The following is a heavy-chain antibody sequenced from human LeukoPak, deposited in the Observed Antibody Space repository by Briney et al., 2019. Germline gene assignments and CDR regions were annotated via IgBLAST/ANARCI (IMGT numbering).Heavy chain of an antibody. D-gene: IGHD3-10*01. Sequence: PGGSLRLSCAASGFTFSSNAMHWVRQAPGKGLEWVAIISYDGSNKYYADSVKGRFTISRDKSKNTLYLQMNSLRAEDTAVYYCAREGYYYGSGSSPFGYWGQGTLVTVSS. CDR1: GFTFSSNA. J-gene: IGHJ4*02. CDR3: AREGYYYGSGSSPFGY. V-gene: IGHV3-30*04. CDR2: ISYDGSNK.